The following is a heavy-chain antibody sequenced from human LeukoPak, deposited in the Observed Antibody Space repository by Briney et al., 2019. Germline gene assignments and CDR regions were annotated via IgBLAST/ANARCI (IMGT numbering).Heavy chain of an antibody. Sequence: SETLSLTCAVYGGSLNGYYWSWIRQRPGKGLEWIGEINHSGSTNYNPSLKSRVTISVDTSKNEFSLKLSSVTAADTAVYYCARIAVACTIYYWGQGTLVTVSS. CDR1: GGSLNGYY. J-gene: IGHJ4*02. CDR2: INHSGST. CDR3: ARIAVACTIYY. D-gene: IGHD6-19*01. V-gene: IGHV4-34*01.